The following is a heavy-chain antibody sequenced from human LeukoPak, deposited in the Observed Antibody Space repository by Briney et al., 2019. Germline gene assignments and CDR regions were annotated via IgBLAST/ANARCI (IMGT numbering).Heavy chain of an antibody. D-gene: IGHD2-21*02. Sequence: SGTLSLTCAVSGGSISSSNWWSWVRQPPGKGLEWIGEIYHSGSTNYNPSLKSRVTISVDKTKNQFSLKLSSVTAADTAVYYCARDIVVVTAIRGDAFDIWGQGTMVTVSS. J-gene: IGHJ3*02. V-gene: IGHV4-4*02. CDR1: GGSISSSNW. CDR2: IYHSGST. CDR3: ARDIVVVTAIRGDAFDI.